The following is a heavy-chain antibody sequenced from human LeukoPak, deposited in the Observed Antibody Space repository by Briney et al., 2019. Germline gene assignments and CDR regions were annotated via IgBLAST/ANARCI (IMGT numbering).Heavy chain of an antibody. J-gene: IGHJ4*02. CDR3: ATDGRSSGWYGFDY. CDR1: GFIVNSNY. V-gene: IGHV3-21*01. D-gene: IGHD6-19*01. Sequence: GGSLRLSCAASGFIVNSNYMSWVRQAPGKGLEWVSSITSPVGRIYYADSLKGRITISRDNARSSLYLQMNSLRAEDTAVYYCATDGRSSGWYGFDYWGLGTLVTVSS. CDR2: ITSPVGRI.